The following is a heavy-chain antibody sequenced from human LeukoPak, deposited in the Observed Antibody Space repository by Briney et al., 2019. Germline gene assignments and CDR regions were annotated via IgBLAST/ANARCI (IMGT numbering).Heavy chain of an antibody. CDR3: ARATYDFWSGYSYYYYGMDV. CDR2: IYYSGST. CDR1: GGSISSYY. D-gene: IGHD3-3*01. J-gene: IGHJ6*02. Sequence: TSETPSLTCTVSGGSISSYYWSWIRQPPGKGLEWIGYIYYSGSTNYNPSLKSRVTISVDTSKNQFSLKLSSVTAADTAVYYCARATYDFWSGYSYYYYGMDVWGQGTTVTVSS. V-gene: IGHV4-59*01.